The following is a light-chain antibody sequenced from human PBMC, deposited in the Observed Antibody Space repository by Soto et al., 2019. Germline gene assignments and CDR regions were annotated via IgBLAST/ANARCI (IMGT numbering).Light chain of an antibody. Sequence: DIQMTQSPPLSASVGDRVTITCRASQSISSWLAWYQQKPGKAPKLLIYDASSLESGVPSRFSGSGSGTEFTLTISSLQPDDFATYYCQQYNSYPTFGQGTRLEIK. CDR3: QQYNSYPT. V-gene: IGKV1-5*01. CDR2: DAS. CDR1: QSISSW. J-gene: IGKJ5*01.